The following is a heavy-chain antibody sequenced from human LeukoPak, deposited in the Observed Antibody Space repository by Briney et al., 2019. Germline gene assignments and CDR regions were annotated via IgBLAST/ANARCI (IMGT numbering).Heavy chain of an antibody. CDR3: AKDRYNRRTSAAKGFFDY. V-gene: IGHV3-23*01. D-gene: IGHD1-1*01. J-gene: IGHJ4*02. CDR1: GFTFSGYA. CDR2: ISGSGGST. Sequence: GGSLRLSCAASGFTFSGYAMSWVRQAPGKGLEWVSAISGSGGSTYYADSVKGRFTISRDNSKNTLYLQMNSLRAEDTAVYYCAKDRYNRRTSAAKGFFDYWGQGTLVTVSS.